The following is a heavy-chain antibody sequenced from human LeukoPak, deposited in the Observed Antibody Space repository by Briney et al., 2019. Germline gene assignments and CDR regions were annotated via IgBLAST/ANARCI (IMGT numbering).Heavy chain of an antibody. J-gene: IGHJ4*02. CDR2: INGDGGSR. CDR3: ASASSHRTAAGGDY. CDR1: GFTFSSCW. Sequence: GGSLRLSCAASGFTFSSCWMHWVRKAPGKGLVWVSRINGDGGSRNYADSVKGRFTISRDNAKNTLYLQMSSLRVEDTAVYYCASASSHRTAAGGDYWGQGTLVTVST. D-gene: IGHD6-13*01. V-gene: IGHV3-74*01.